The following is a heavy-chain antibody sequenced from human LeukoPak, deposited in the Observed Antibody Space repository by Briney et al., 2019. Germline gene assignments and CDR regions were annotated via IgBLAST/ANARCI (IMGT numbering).Heavy chain of an antibody. D-gene: IGHD6-13*01. V-gene: IGHV1-46*01. J-gene: IGHJ6*02. CDR1: GYTFTSYY. Sequence: ASVKVSCKASGYTFTSYYVHWVRQAPGQGLEWMGTINPSGGSTTYAQKFQGRVTVTRDTSASTVYMELSSLRSEDTAVYYCARDQQLVWYSYYYGMDVWGRGTTVTVSS. CDR3: ARDQQLVWYSYYYGMDV. CDR2: INPSGGST.